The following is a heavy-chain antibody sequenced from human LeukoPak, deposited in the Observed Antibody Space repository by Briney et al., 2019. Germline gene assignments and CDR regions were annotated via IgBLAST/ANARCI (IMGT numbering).Heavy chain of an antibody. D-gene: IGHD3-22*01. J-gene: IGHJ3*02. CDR2: IYYSGST. CDR1: GGSISSYY. V-gene: IGHV4-59*01. Sequence: SETLSLTCTVSGGSISSYYWSWIRQPPGKGLEWIGYIYYSGSTNYNPSLKSRVTISVDTSKNQFSLKLSSVTAADTAVYYCARDRNYCDSSGYHDAFDIWGQGTMVTVSS. CDR3: ARDRNYCDSSGYHDAFDI.